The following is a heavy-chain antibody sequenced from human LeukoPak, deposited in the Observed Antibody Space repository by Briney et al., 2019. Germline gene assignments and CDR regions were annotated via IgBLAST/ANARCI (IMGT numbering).Heavy chain of an antibody. Sequence: PGGSLRLSCAASGFTFSSYSINRVRQAPGKGLEWVSYISSSSSTIYYADSVKGRFTISRDNAKNSLYLQMNSLRAEDTAVYYCARGGGDPNDYWGQGTLVTVSS. CDR2: ISSSSSTI. D-gene: IGHD2-21*02. J-gene: IGHJ4*02. CDR1: GFTFSSYS. CDR3: ARGGGDPNDY. V-gene: IGHV3-48*04.